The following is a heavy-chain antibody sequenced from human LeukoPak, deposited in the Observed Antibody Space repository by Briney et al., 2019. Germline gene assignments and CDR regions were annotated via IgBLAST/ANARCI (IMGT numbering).Heavy chain of an antibody. D-gene: IGHD3-3*01. V-gene: IGHV1-69*05. J-gene: IGHJ5*02. Sequence: SVKVSCKASGGTFSSYAISWVRQAPGQGLEWMGGIIPIFGTANYAQKFQGRVTITTDESTSTAYMELSSLRSEDTAVYYCARYDFWGGYSQAWFDPWGQGTLVTVSS. CDR2: IIPIFGTA. CDR1: GGTFSSYA. CDR3: ARYDFWGGYSQAWFDP.